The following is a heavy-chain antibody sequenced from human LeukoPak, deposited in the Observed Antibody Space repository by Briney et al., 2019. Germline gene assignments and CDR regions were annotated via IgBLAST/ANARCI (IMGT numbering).Heavy chain of an antibody. CDR1: GFTFSSYG. D-gene: IGHD3-3*01. Sequence: GGSLRLSCAASGFTFSSYGMHWVRQAPGEGLEWVAVIWYDGSNKYYADSVKGRFTISRDNSKNTLYLQMNSLRAEDTAVYYCARDIPTYYDFWSGSTDYWGQGTLVTVSS. CDR3: ARDIPTYYDFWSGSTDY. CDR2: IWYDGSNK. J-gene: IGHJ4*02. V-gene: IGHV3-33*01.